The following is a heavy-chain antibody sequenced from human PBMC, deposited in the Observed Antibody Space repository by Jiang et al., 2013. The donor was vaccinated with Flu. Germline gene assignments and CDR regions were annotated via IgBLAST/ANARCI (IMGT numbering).Heavy chain of an antibody. V-gene: IGHV4-31*03. J-gene: IGHJ4*02. CDR2: IYYTGST. Sequence: GPGLVKPSQTLSLTCTVSGGSISSGGYYWTWIRQRSGRGLEWLASIYYTGSTFYNPSLQSRLTISVDTSANHFSLKLTSLTAADTAIYYCARSTAVTGTFDLWGQGTLATVSS. D-gene: IGHD6-19*01. CDR3: ARSTAVTGTFDL. CDR1: GGSISSGGYY.